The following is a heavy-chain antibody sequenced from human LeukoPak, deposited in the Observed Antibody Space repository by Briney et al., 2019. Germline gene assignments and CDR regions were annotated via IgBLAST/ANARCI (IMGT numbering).Heavy chain of an antibody. D-gene: IGHD1-26*01. CDR3: ASHRRKWELVF. CDR2: IYSGGST. J-gene: IGHJ4*02. CDR1: GFTVSSNY. V-gene: IGHV3-53*01. Sequence: PGGSLRLSCAASGFTVSSNYMSWVRQAPGKGLEWVSVIYSGGSTYYADSVKGRFTISRDNSKNTLYLQMNSLRAEDTAVYYCASHRRKWELVFWGQGTLVTVSS.